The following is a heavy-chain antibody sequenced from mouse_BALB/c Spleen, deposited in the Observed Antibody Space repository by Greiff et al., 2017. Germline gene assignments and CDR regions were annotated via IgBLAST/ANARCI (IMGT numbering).Heavy chain of an antibody. CDR1: GYSFTSYY. D-gene: IGHD1-1*01. V-gene: IGHV1-66*01. CDR2: IFPGSGNT. Sequence: QVQLQQSGPELVKPGASVKISCKASGYSFTSYYIHWVKQRPGQGLEWIGWIFPGSGNTKYNEKFKGKATLTADTSSSTAYMQLSSLTSEDSAVYFCARPYYYGSSYRYFDVWGAGTTVTVSS. J-gene: IGHJ1*01. CDR3: ARPYYYGSSYRYFDV.